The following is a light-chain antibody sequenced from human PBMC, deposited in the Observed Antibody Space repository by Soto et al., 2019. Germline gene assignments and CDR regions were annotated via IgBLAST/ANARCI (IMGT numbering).Light chain of an antibody. Sequence: DIVVTQSPESLAVSLGERATINCRSSQSLLLSSSHETCFAWYLQKPGQPPRLLIYWASTRESGVPARFSGSGSGRDFTLTISSLQAEDVALDYWQQYYSPPWTCGQGTKVEIK. CDR1: QSLLLSSSHETC. CDR3: QQYYSPPWT. CDR2: WAS. V-gene: IGKV4-1*01. J-gene: IGKJ1*01.